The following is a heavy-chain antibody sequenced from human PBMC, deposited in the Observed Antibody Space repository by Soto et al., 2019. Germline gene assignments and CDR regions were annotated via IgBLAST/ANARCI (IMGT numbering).Heavy chain of an antibody. D-gene: IGHD6-6*01. CDR2: IHNSGTS. CDR1: GGSVRSSNYY. J-gene: IGHJ4*02. V-gene: IGHV4-30-4*08. CDR3: VREERIAAPQLDY. Sequence: LTCTVSGGSVRSSNYYWAWIRQPPGKGLEWIGYIHNSGTSFYNPSLRGRVTVTLDTSRSQFSLTLASVTAADTAVYYCVREERIAAPQLDYWGQGIPVTVSS.